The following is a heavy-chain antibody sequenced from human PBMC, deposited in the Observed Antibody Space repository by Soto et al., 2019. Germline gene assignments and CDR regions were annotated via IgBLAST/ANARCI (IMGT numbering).Heavy chain of an antibody. CDR3: ASVIIVGATQFDY. V-gene: IGHV4-39*01. CDR2: IYYSGST. J-gene: IGHJ4*02. D-gene: IGHD1-26*01. Sequence: SETLSLTCTVSGGSISSSSYYWGWIRQPPGKGLEWIGSIYYSGSTYYNPSLKSRVTISVDTSKNQFSLKLSSVTAADTAVYYCASVIIVGATQFDYWGQGTLVTSPQ. CDR1: GGSISSSSYY.